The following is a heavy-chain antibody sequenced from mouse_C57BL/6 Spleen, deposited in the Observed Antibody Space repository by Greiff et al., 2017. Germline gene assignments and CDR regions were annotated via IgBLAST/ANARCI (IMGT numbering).Heavy chain of an antibody. CDR3: ARGGVVATDWYVDV. V-gene: IGHV1-69*01. Sequence: QVQLQQSGAELVMPGASVKLSCKASGYTFTSYWMHWVKQRPGQGLEWIGEIDPSDSYTNYNQKFKGKSTLTVDKSSSTAYMQLSSLTSEDSAVYYCARGGVVATDWYVDVWGTGTTVTVSS. CDR2: IDPSDSYT. J-gene: IGHJ1*03. D-gene: IGHD1-1*01. CDR1: GYTFTSYW.